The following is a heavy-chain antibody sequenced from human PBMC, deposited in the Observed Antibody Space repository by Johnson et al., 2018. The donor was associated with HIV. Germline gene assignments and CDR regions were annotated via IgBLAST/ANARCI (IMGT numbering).Heavy chain of an antibody. J-gene: IGHJ3*02. CDR1: GFTFSSYA. CDR2: ISSNGGST. CDR3: ARRRYSTSWQEAFDI. D-gene: IGHD6-13*01. V-gene: IGHV3-64*01. Sequence: VQLVESGGGLVKPGGSLRLSCAASGFTFSSYAMHWVRQAPGKGLEYVSAISSNGGSTYYANSVKGRFTISRDNSKNKLYLQMGSLRAEDMAVYYCARRRYSTSWQEAFDIWGRGTMVTVSS.